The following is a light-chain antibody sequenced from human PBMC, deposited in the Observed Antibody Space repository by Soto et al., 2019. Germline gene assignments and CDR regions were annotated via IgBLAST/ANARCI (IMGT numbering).Light chain of an antibody. Sequence: QSALSQPPSLSAAPGQTVTISCTGSSSNIGAGYDVHWYQQLPGTAPKLLIYGNSNRPSGVPDRFSGSKSGTSASLAITGLQAEDEADYYCQSYDSSLSALYVFGTGTKVTVL. J-gene: IGLJ1*01. CDR1: SSNIGAGYD. CDR2: GNS. CDR3: QSYDSSLSALYV. V-gene: IGLV1-40*01.